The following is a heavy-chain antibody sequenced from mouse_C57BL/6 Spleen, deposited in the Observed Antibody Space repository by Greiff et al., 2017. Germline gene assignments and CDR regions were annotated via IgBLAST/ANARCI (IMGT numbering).Heavy chain of an antibody. CDR3: ARNYASSSWFAY. V-gene: IGHV1-69*01. CDR2: IDPSDSYT. J-gene: IGHJ3*01. Sequence: VQLQQPGAELVMPGASVKLSCKASGYTFTSYWMHWVKQRPGQGLEWIGEIDPSDSYTNYNQKFKGKSTLTVDKSSSTAYMQLSSLTSEDSAVYYCARNYASSSWFAYWGQGTLVTVSA. D-gene: IGHD1-1*01. CDR1: GYTFTSYW.